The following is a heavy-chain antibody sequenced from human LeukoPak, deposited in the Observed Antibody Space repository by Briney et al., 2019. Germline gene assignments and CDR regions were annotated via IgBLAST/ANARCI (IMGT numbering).Heavy chain of an antibody. V-gene: IGHV3-64*01. CDR3: ARSPPIVVVPAALDY. CDR2: ISSNGGST. Sequence: GGSLRLSCVASGFTFSHYTMHWVRQAPGKGLEYVSAISSNGGSTYYANSVKGRFTISRDNSKNTLYLQMGSLRAEDMAVYYCARSPPIVVVPAALDYWGQGTLVTVSS. D-gene: IGHD2-2*01. CDR1: GFTFSHYT. J-gene: IGHJ4*02.